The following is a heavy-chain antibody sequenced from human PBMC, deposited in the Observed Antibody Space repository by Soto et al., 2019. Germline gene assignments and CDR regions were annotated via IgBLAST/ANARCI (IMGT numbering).Heavy chain of an antibody. D-gene: IGHD6-6*01. CDR1: GFTFSSYS. Sequence: VQLVESGGGLVQPGGSLRLSCAASGFTFSSYSMNWVRQAPGKGLEWVSYISSSSSTIYYADSVKGRFTISRDNAKNSLYLQMNSLRAEDTAVYYCARDLGDSSSSGQGWYMDVWGKGTTVTVSS. CDR3: ARDLGDSSSSGQGWYMDV. J-gene: IGHJ6*03. V-gene: IGHV3-48*01. CDR2: ISSSSSTI.